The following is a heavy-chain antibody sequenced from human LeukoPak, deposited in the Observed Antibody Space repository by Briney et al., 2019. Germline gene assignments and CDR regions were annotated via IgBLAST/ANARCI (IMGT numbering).Heavy chain of an antibody. CDR1: GFTFSSYA. Sequence: GGSLRLSCAASGFTFSSYAMSWVRQAPGKGLEWVPAISGSGGSTYYADSVKGRFTISRDNSKNTLYLQMNSLRAEDTAVYYCAKDYRAFYLAVAEVFDYWGQGTLVTVSS. D-gene: IGHD6-19*01. V-gene: IGHV3-23*01. CDR3: AKDYRAFYLAVAEVFDY. J-gene: IGHJ4*02. CDR2: ISGSGGST.